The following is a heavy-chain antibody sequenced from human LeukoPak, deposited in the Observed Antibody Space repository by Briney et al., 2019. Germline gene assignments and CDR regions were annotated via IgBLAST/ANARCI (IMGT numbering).Heavy chain of an antibody. Sequence: ASVTVSCKASGYTFTGYYMHWVRQAPGQGLEWMGWINPNSGGTNYAQKFQGRVTMTRDTSISTAYMELSRLRSDDTAVYYCARVTYYYGSGSPAFDYWGQGTLVTVSS. D-gene: IGHD3-10*01. V-gene: IGHV1-2*02. J-gene: IGHJ4*02. CDR2: INPNSGGT. CDR1: GYTFTGYY. CDR3: ARVTYYYGSGSPAFDY.